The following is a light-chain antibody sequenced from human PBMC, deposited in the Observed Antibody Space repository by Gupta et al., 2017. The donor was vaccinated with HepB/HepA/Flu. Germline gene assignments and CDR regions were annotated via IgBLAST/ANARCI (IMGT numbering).Light chain of an antibody. V-gene: IGKV4-1*01. J-gene: IGKJ3*01. CDR2: WAS. CDR1: QSILYNSYNKNY. Sequence: DIVMTQSPDSLAVSLGERATINCKSSQSILYNSYNKNYLAWYQQKPGQPPKLLFYWASIRESGVPDRFSGRGSGTDFSLTISSLQAEDVAVYYCQQYDSGPRSFGPGASVEIK. CDR3: QQYDSGPRS.